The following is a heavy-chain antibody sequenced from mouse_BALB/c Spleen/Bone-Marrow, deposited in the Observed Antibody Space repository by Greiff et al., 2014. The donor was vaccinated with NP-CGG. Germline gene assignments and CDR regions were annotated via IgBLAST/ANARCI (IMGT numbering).Heavy chain of an antibody. J-gene: IGHJ4*01. CDR2: IYPGGGDT. D-gene: IGHD1-1*01. Sequence: QVQLKESGPELVKPGASVKISCTGSGYAFSSSWMNWVKQRPGQGLEWIGRIYPGGGDTNSNGRFKGKATLTADRSSNTAYMQLSSLTSVDSAVYFCARSAYYGSSYGAMDYWGQGTSVTVSS. CDR3: ARSAYYGSSYGAMDY. V-gene: IGHV1-82*01. CDR1: GYAFSSSW.